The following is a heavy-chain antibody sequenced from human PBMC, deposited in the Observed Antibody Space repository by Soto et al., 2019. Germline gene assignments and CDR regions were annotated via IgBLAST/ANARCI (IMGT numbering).Heavy chain of an antibody. Sequence: SETLSLTCAVYGGSFSGYYWSWIRQPPGKGLEWIGEINHSGSTNYNPSLKSRVTISVDTSKNQFSLKLSSVTAADTAVYYCARGPGWGWRCSSTSCTDVWGQGTLVTVSS. CDR1: GGSFSGYY. CDR3: ARGPGWGWRCSSTSCTDV. D-gene: IGHD2-2*01. J-gene: IGHJ4*02. V-gene: IGHV4-34*01. CDR2: INHSGST.